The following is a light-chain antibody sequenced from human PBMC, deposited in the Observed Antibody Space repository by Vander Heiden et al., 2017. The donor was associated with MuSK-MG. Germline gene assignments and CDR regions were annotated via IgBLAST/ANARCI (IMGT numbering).Light chain of an antibody. Sequence: DNKMTQSPSTLSASVGDRVTITCLASQSVTNWLAWYQQKPGKAPKLLIYKTSSLESGVPSRFSGSGSGTEFTLTISSLQPDDFATYYCQQYNSYTYTFGQGTKLEI. V-gene: IGKV1-5*03. CDR3: QQYNSYTYT. CDR1: QSVTNW. J-gene: IGKJ2*01. CDR2: KTS.